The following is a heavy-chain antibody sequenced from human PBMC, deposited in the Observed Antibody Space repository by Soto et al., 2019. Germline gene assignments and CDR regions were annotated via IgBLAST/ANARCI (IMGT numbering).Heavy chain of an antibody. CDR2: IYYSGST. CDR1: GGSISSGGYY. Sequence: QVQLQESGPGLVKPSQTLSLTCTVSGGSISSGGYYWSWIRQHPGKGLEWIGYIYYSGSTYYNPSLKIRVTIPVDTSKNQFSLKLSSVTAADTAVYYCARGGGGSYDSNYGMDVWGQGTTVTVSS. D-gene: IGHD1-26*01. V-gene: IGHV4-31*03. J-gene: IGHJ6*02. CDR3: ARGGGGSYDSNYGMDV.